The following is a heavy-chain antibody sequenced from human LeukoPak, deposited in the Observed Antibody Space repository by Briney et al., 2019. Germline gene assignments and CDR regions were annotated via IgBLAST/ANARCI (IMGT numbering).Heavy chain of an antibody. Sequence: ASVKVSCKASGYTFTGFYLHWVRQAPGQGLEWMGWINPSSGATYYAQNFQGRVTMTRDTSINTAYMELNILKSDDTAVYYCARVKRLLPEYEYWGQGTLVTVSS. CDR2: INPSSGAT. CDR3: ARVKRLLPEYEY. CDR1: GYTFTGFY. D-gene: IGHD2-15*01. V-gene: IGHV1-2*02. J-gene: IGHJ4*02.